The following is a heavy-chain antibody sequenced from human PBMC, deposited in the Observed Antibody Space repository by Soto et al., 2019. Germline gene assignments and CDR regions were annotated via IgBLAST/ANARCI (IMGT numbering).Heavy chain of an antibody. CDR2: ISGSGGST. D-gene: IGHD4-17*01. CDR1: GFTLSSYV. Sequence: EVQLLESGGGLVQPGGSLRLSCAASGFTLSSYVMSWVRQAPGKGLEWVSAISGSGGSTYYADSVKGRFTISRDNSKNTLYLQVNSLRAEDTAVYYCARPTTVIYFDYWGQGTLVTVSS. V-gene: IGHV3-23*01. J-gene: IGHJ4*02. CDR3: ARPTTVIYFDY.